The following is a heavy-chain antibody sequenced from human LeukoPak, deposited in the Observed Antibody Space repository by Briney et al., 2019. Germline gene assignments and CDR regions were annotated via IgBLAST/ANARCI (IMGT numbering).Heavy chain of an antibody. CDR1: GGSVSSADYY. D-gene: IGHD5-24*01. CDR2: IYYSGST. J-gene: IGHJ4*02. Sequence: SETLSLTCTVSGGSVSSADYYWSWIRQPPGKGLEWIGYIYYSGSTNYNPSLKSRVTISVDTSKNQFSLKLSSVTAADTAVYYCARERADGVFDYWGQGALVTVSS. V-gene: IGHV4-61*08. CDR3: ARERADGVFDY.